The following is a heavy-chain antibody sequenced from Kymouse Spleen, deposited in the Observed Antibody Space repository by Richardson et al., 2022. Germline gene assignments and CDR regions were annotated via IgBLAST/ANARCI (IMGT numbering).Heavy chain of an antibody. CDR2: IYHSGST. J-gene: IGHJ4*02. D-gene: IGHD3-9*01. CDR3: ARREYYDILTGYYKGDY. Sequence: QVQLQESGPGLVKPSGTLSLTCAVSGGSISSSNWWSWVRQPPGKGLEWIGEIYHSGSTNYNPSLKSRVTISVDKSKNQFSLKLSSVTAADTAVYYCARREYYDILTGYYKGDYWGQGTLVTVSS. CDR1: GGSISSSNW. V-gene: IGHV4-4*02.